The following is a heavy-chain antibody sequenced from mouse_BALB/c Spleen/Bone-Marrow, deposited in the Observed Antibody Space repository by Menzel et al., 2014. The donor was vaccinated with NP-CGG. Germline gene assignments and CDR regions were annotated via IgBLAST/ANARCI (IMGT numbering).Heavy chain of an antibody. D-gene: IGHD2-4*01. CDR3: ARHNYDETWFAY. V-gene: IGHV5-12*02. CDR1: GFTFSDYY. Sequence: EVQLVESGGGLVQPGGPLKLSCATSGFTFSDYYMYWVRQTPEKRLEWVAYISNGGGSTYYPDTVKGRFTISRDNAKNTLYLQMSRLKSEDTAMYYCARHNYDETWFAYWGQGTLVTVSA. CDR2: ISNGGGST. J-gene: IGHJ3*01.